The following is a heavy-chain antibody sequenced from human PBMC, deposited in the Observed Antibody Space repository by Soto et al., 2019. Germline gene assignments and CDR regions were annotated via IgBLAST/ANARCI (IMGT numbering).Heavy chain of an antibody. D-gene: IGHD3-16*01. Sequence: QVQLQQWGAGLLKPSETLSLTCAVYGGSFSGYYWSWIRQPPGKGLEWIGEINHSGSTNYNPSLKSRVTXSVXTXRNQFSLKLSSVTAADTAVYYCAVRGAYYYYYGMDVWGQGTTVTVSS. CDR2: INHSGST. J-gene: IGHJ6*02. V-gene: IGHV4-34*01. CDR3: AVRGAYYYYYGMDV. CDR1: GGSFSGYY.